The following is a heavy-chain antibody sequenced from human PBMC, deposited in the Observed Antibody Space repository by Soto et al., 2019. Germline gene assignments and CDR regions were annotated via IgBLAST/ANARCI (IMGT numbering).Heavy chain of an antibody. CDR1: GGNIRSYY. Sequence: PSETQSLTSTFSGGNIRSYYWSWIRQPPGKGLEWIGYIYYSGSTNYNPSLKSRVTISVDTSKNQFSLKLSSVTAADTAVYYCARVTGGSYPFDYWGQGTLVTVSS. CDR3: ARVTGGSYPFDY. J-gene: IGHJ4*02. V-gene: IGHV4-59*01. D-gene: IGHD1-26*01. CDR2: IYYSGST.